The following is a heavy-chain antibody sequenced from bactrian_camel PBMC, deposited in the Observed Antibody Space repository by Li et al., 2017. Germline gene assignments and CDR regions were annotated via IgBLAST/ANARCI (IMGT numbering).Heavy chain of an antibody. D-gene: IGHD2*01. CDR1: GYTYSNYC. CDR3: AARGPYCYTKLSVRDFTY. CDR2: IDSDGST. Sequence: HVQLVESGGGSVQAGGSLRLSCVASGYTYSNYCMGWFRQAPGKEREVVARIDSDGSTNYADSVKGRFTISKGNAVNTLYLQMNSLKPEDTAMYYCAARGPYCYTKLSVRDFTYWGQGTQVTVS. V-gene: IGHV3S53*01. J-gene: IGHJ6*01.